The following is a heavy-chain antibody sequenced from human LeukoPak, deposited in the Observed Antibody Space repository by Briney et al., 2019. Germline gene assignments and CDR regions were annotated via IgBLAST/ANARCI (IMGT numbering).Heavy chain of an antibody. CDR2: INPNSGGT. V-gene: IGHV1-2*02. D-gene: IGHD3-10*01. J-gene: IGHJ4*02. Sequence: ASMKVSCKASGYTFTGYYMHWVRQAPGQGLEWMGWINPNSGGTNYAQKFQGRVTMTRDTSISTAYMELSRLRSDDTAVYYCAREHITMVRGVITMPFYWGQGTLVTVSS. CDR3: AREHITMVRGVITMPFY. CDR1: GYTFTGYY.